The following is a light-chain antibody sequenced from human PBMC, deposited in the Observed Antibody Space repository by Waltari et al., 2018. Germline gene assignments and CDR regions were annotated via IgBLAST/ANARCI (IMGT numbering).Light chain of an antibody. Sequence: QSALTQPASVSGSPGQSITISCTGISSDVGSHNLVSWYQQHPGKNPKVIIYEGRKRPSGVSTRVSGSTAGDTASLTIAGLQAEDEADYYCCSYASSGTYVFGTGTWVTVL. CDR3: CSYASSGTYV. CDR1: SSDVGSHNL. J-gene: IGLJ1*01. V-gene: IGLV2-23*01. CDR2: EGR.